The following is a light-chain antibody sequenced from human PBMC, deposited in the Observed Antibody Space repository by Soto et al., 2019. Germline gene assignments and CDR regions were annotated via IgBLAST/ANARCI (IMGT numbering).Light chain of an antibody. Sequence: EIVLTQSPATLSLSPGERATLSCRDSQSVSSYLAWYQQKAGQAPRLLIYEASNSATGIPARFSGSGSGTDFTLTISSLEPEDFAVYYCQQSSNWLTFGGGTKVEIK. V-gene: IGKV3-11*01. CDR3: QQSSNWLT. CDR2: EAS. CDR1: QSVSSY. J-gene: IGKJ4*01.